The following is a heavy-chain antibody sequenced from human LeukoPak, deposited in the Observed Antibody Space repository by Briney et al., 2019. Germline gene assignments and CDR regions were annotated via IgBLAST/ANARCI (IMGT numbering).Heavy chain of an antibody. CDR3: AREYCSSTSCYIGY. CDR2: IYTSGST. CDR1: GGSISSYY. Sequence: SQTLSLTCTVSGGSISSYYWSWIRQPPGKGLEWIGYIYTSGSTNYNPSLKSRVTISVDTSKNQCSLKLSSVTAADTAVYYCAREYCSSTSCYIGYWGQGTLVTVSS. V-gene: IGHV4-4*09. D-gene: IGHD2-2*02. J-gene: IGHJ4*02.